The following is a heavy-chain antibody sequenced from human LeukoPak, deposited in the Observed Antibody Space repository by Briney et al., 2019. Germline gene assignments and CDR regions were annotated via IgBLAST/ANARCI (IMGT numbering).Heavy chain of an antibody. CDR2: TYYRSKWYN. CDR1: GDSVSSNSAA. D-gene: IGHD6-19*01. V-gene: IGHV6-1*01. J-gene: IGHJ4*02. Sequence: LSQTLSLTCAISGDSVSSNSAAWNWIRQSPSRGLEWLGRTYYRSKWYNDYAVSVKSRITINPDTSKNQFSLQLNSVTPEDTAVYYCAKSTVPRGSSGWYGVRGQGTLVTVSS. CDR3: AKSTVPRGSSGWYGV.